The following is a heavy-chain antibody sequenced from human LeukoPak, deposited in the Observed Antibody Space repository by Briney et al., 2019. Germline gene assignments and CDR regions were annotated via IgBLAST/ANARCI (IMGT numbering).Heavy chain of an antibody. CDR3: ARVYYYASSAGPSEY. D-gene: IGHD3-22*01. Sequence: ASVKVSCKASGYTFTAYYMHWMRQPPGQGLEWMGIINPSGGITGYAQKFQGRVTMARDTSTSTVYMELSSLGSEDTAVYYCARVYYYASSAGPSEYWGQGTLVTVSS. V-gene: IGHV1-46*01. CDR2: INPSGGIT. J-gene: IGHJ4*02. CDR1: GYTFTAYY.